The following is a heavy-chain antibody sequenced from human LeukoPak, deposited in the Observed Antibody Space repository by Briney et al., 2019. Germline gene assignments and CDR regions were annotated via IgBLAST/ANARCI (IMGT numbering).Heavy chain of an antibody. V-gene: IGHV3-23*01. CDR1: GFTFSSYA. CDR2: ISGSGGST. J-gene: IGHJ4*02. Sequence: PGGSLRLSCAASGFTFSSYAMSWVRQAPGKGLEWVSAISGSGGSTYYADSVKGRFTISRDNSKNTLYLQMNSLRAEDTAVYYCAKDPKGYCSSTSCYWGQGTLVTVSS. CDR3: AKDPKGYCSSTSCY. D-gene: IGHD2-2*01.